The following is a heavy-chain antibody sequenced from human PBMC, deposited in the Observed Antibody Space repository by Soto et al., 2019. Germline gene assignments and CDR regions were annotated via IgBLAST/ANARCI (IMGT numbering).Heavy chain of an antibody. Sequence: PGESLKISCKGSGYSFTSYWIGWVRQMPGKGLEWMGIIYPGDSDTRYSPSFQGQVTISADKSISTAYLQWSSLKASDTAMYYCARQGVRSSSLVGRTSYYYYYGMDVWGQGTTVTVSS. CDR2: IYPGDSDT. CDR1: GYSFTSYW. D-gene: IGHD6-6*01. CDR3: ARQGVRSSSLVGRTSYYYYYGMDV. J-gene: IGHJ6*02. V-gene: IGHV5-51*01.